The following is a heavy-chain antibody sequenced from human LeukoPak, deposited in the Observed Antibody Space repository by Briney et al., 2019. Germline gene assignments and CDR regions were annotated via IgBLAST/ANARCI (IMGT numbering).Heavy chain of an antibody. D-gene: IGHD1-26*01. CDR2: MYYSGTT. CDR3: ARDRRGSYPYYYYYMDV. V-gene: IGHV4-39*06. J-gene: IGHJ6*03. CDR1: GGSVTNSSYF. Sequence: PETLSLTCTVSGGSVTNSSYFWGWVRQPPGRGLEWIGSMYYSGTTYYNPSLKSRSSISVDTSKNQFALKLSSVTAADTAIYYCARDRRGSYPYYYYYMDVWGKGTTVSVSS.